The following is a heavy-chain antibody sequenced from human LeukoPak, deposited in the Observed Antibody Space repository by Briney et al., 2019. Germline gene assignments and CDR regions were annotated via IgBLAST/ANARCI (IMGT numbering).Heavy chain of an antibody. CDR2: ISAYNGNT. CDR3: ARSPSSIAAPWYFQH. V-gene: IGHV1-18*01. CDR1: GYTFTSYG. D-gene: IGHD6-6*01. Sequence: ASVKVSCKASGYTFTSYGISWVRQAPGQGLEWMGWISAYNGNTNYAQKFQGRVTITTDESTSTAYMELSSLRSEDTAVYYCARSPSSIAAPWYFQHWGQGTLVTVSS. J-gene: IGHJ1*01.